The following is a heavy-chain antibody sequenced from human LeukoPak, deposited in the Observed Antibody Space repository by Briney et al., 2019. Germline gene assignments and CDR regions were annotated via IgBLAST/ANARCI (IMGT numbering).Heavy chain of an antibody. CDR3: ATVRGGYCTGASCRAVNWFDP. D-gene: IGHD2-15*01. CDR1: GYTLTELS. V-gene: IGHV1-24*01. J-gene: IGHJ5*02. CDR2: FDPEDGET. Sequence: ASVKVSCKVSGYTLTELSMHWVRQAPGKGLEWMGGFDPEDGETIYAQKFQGRVTMTEDTSTDTAYMELSSLRSEDTAGYYCATVRGGYCTGASCRAVNWFDPCGQGNLVTVSS.